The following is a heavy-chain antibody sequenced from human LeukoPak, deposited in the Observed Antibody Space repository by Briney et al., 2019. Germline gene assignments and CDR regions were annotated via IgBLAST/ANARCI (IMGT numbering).Heavy chain of an antibody. CDR1: GYTFTSYY. Sequence: ASVTVSFKTSGYTFTSYYIHWVRQAPGQGLEWMGIINPSGGSTSYAQKFQGRVTMTRDTSTSTVYMYLSSLRSEDTAVYYCARDFLYGVVDYWGQGTLVTVSS. CDR3: ARDFLYGVVDY. J-gene: IGHJ4*02. V-gene: IGHV1-46*01. D-gene: IGHD4-17*01. CDR2: INPSGGST.